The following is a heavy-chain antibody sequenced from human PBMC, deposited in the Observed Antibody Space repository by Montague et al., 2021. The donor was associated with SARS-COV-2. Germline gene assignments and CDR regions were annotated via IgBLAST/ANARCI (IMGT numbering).Heavy chain of an antibody. D-gene: IGHD3-9*01. Sequence: SETLSLTCTVSGGSISSYYWSWIRQPPGKGLEWIGYIYYSGSTNYNPSLKSRVTISVDTSKNQFSLKLSSVTAADTAVYYCARVGVPYYDILTGYYIEGSDAFDIWGQGTVVTVSS. V-gene: IGHV4-59*13. CDR3: ARVGVPYYDILTGYYIEGSDAFDI. CDR2: IYYSGST. J-gene: IGHJ3*02. CDR1: GGSISSYY.